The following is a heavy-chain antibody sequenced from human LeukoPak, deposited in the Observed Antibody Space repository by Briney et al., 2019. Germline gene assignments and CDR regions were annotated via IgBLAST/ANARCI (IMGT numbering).Heavy chain of an antibody. V-gene: IGHV1-8*01. Sequence: ASVKVSCKTSGYPFTTWEINWVRQAAGQGLEWMGWVHPNGGNTAYAQEFQGRVTMTRDTSISTAYMELSGLTSDDTAVYFCARGPRNDPWGQGTLVTVSS. D-gene: IGHD1-14*01. CDR2: VHPNGGNT. CDR1: GYPFTTWE. CDR3: ARGPRNDP. J-gene: IGHJ5*02.